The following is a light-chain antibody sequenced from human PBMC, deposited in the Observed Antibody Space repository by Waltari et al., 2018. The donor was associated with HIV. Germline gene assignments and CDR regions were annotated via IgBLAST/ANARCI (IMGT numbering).Light chain of an antibody. CDR3: QRYDRAPYT. Sequence: DVQMTQSPSSLSASVGDRVAITCRASQGIGRDLAWYQQKPGKVPRRLIYGVSTLQSGVPARFSGSGSGTDFTLTITNLQAEDFSFYYCQRYDRAPYTFGPGTRLELK. V-gene: IGKV1-27*01. J-gene: IGKJ2*01. CDR1: QGIGRD. CDR2: GVS.